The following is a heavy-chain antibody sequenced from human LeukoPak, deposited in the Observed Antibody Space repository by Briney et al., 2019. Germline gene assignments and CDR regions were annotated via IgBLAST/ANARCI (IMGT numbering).Heavy chain of an antibody. CDR3: ARYHYYDSSGYYYGAENYYGMDV. CDR1: GFTFSSYS. Sequence: PGGSLRLSCAASGFTFSSYSMNWVRQAPGKGLEWVSSISSSSSYIYYADSVKGRFTISRDNAKNSLYLQMNSLRAEDTAVYYCARYHYYDSSGYYYGAENYYGMDVWGQGTMVTVSS. D-gene: IGHD3-22*01. J-gene: IGHJ6*02. CDR2: ISSSSSYI. V-gene: IGHV3-21*01.